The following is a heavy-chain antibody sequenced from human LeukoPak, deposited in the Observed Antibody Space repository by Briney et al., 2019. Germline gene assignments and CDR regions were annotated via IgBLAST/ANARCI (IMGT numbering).Heavy chain of an antibody. Sequence: PGGSLRLSSVASGFTFSNYWMHGVRHAPGKGLVWVSRITLDGSTTTYADSVKGRFTIPRDNAKNTLYQQMNSLRAEDTALYYCARDKTVSALRRDHMDVWGKGTTVTVSS. J-gene: IGHJ6*03. CDR2: ITLDGSTT. V-gene: IGHV3-74*01. D-gene: IGHD4-17*01. CDR3: ARDKTVSALRRDHMDV. CDR1: GFTFSNYW.